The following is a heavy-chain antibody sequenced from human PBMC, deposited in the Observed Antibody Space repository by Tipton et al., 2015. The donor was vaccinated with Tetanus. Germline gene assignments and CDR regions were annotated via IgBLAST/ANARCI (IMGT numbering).Heavy chain of an antibody. CDR3: ARDLIQTQLPPAFDI. V-gene: IGHV3-48*02. CDR2: ISTSSSTI. Sequence: SLRLSCAASGFTFNNYNMNWVRQAPGKGLEWVSYISTSSSTIYYAASVKGRSTISRDNAKNSLYLQMNTLRDEDTAVYYCARDLIQTQLPPAFDIWGQGTMVTFSS. D-gene: IGHD2-2*01. J-gene: IGHJ3*02. CDR1: GFTFNNYN.